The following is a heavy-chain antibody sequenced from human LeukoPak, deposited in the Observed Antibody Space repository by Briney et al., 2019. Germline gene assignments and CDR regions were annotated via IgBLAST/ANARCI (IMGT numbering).Heavy chain of an antibody. CDR3: ARDSGTTGEVKFDP. J-gene: IGHJ5*02. CDR1: GGSISSYY. D-gene: IGHD3-10*01. CDR2: IYTSGST. Sequence: SETLSLTCTVSGGSISSYYWSWIRQPAGKGLEWIGRIYTSGSTNYNPSLKSRVTMSVDTSNNQFSLRLRFVTAADTAVYYCARDSGTTGEVKFDPWGQGTLVTVSS. V-gene: IGHV4-4*07.